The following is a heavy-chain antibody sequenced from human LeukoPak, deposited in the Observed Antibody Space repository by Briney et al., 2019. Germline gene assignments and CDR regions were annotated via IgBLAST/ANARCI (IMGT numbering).Heavy chain of an antibody. J-gene: IGHJ1*01. V-gene: IGHV4-30-4*01. CDR3: AREDGTIVRGVITGGYFQH. CDR2: IYYSGNT. CDR1: GGSISSGDYY. D-gene: IGHD3-10*01. Sequence: LQSLSLTCTVSGGSISSGDYYWSWVRQPPGKRLEWIGCIYYSGNTYYNPSLKSRVTISVDTSKNQFSLKLSSVTAADTAVYYCAREDGTIVRGVITGGYFQHWGQGTLVTVSS.